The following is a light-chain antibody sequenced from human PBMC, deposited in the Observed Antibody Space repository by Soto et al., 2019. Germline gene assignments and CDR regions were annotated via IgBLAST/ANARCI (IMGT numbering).Light chain of an antibody. V-gene: IGKV3-20*01. CDR1: QSVGRNY. Sequence: EIVLTQSPCTLSLSPGERATLSCRASQSVGRNYLAWYQQKPGQAPMLLIYGASSRATGIPDRFSGSGSGTDFTLTFSRLEPEYFALYYCQQYDSSPLTFGGGTRVEIK. CDR2: GAS. J-gene: IGKJ4*01. CDR3: QQYDSSPLT.